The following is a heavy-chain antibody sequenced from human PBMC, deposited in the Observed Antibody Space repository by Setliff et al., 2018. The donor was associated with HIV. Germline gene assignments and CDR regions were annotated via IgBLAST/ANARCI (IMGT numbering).Heavy chain of an antibody. D-gene: IGHD2-15*01. CDR2: ISGSGGST. J-gene: IGHJ4*01. CDR3: AKDGISGGAYPPYYFDN. CDR1: GFTFNTYA. V-gene: IGHV3-23*01. Sequence: GGSLRLSCAASGFTFNTYAMSWVRQAPGKGLEWVSVISGSGGSTFYADSVKGRFTISRDNSKNTLSQQMNGLRVEDTAVYYCAKDGISGGAYPPYYFDNWGHGTLVTVSS.